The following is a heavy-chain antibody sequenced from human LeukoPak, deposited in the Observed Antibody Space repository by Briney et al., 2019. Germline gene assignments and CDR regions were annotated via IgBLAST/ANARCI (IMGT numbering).Heavy chain of an antibody. CDR3: ARRGYSGSYSGYYYYYMDV. J-gene: IGHJ6*03. CDR2: INWNGGST. Sequence: GGSLRLSCVASGFTFRTYAMSWVRQAPGKGLEWVSGINWNGGSTAYADSEKGRFTISRDNAKNSLYLQMNSLRAEDTALYYCARRGYSGSYSGYYYYYMDVWGKGTTVTVSS. V-gene: IGHV3-20*04. CDR1: GFTFRTYA. D-gene: IGHD1-26*01.